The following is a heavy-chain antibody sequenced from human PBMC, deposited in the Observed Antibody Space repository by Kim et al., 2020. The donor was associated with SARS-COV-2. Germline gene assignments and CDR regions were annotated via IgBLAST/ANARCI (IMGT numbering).Heavy chain of an antibody. CDR3: ARDFYDYVWGSYRQTSPNDY. V-gene: IGHV3-21*01. J-gene: IGHJ4*02. D-gene: IGHD3-16*02. Sequence: GGSLRLSCAASGFTFSSYSMNWVRQAPGKGLEWVSSISSSSSYIYYADSVKGRFTISRDNAKNSLYLQMNSLITEDTAVYYCARDFYDYVWGSYRQTSPNDYWGQGTLVTVSS. CDR1: GFTFSSYS. CDR2: ISSSSSYI.